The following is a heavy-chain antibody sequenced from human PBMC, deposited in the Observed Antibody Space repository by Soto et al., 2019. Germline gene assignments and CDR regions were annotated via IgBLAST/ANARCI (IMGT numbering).Heavy chain of an antibody. CDR1: GFTFSSYV. D-gene: IGHD4-17*01. Sequence: GGSRRLCWAASGFTFSSYVMHWVRQAPGKGLEWVAVISYDGSNKYYADSVNGRFTISRDNSKNTLYLQMNSLRAEDTAVYYCAKDRDYGDYGIYGMDVWGQGTTVTVSS. V-gene: IGHV3-30*18. CDR2: ISYDGSNK. CDR3: AKDRDYGDYGIYGMDV. J-gene: IGHJ6*02.